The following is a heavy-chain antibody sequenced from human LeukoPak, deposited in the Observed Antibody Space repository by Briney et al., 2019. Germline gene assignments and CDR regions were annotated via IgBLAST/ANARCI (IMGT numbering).Heavy chain of an antibody. D-gene: IGHD1-1*01. Sequence: GGSLRLSCAASGFTFSSYSMNWVRQAPGKGLEWVSSISSSSSYIYYADSVKGRFTISRDNAKNSLYLQMNSLRAEDTAVYYCARPTRLSVSAPFSNWGQGTLVTVSS. CDR3: ARPTRLSVSAPFSN. V-gene: IGHV3-21*01. CDR1: GFTFSSYS. CDR2: ISSSSSYI. J-gene: IGHJ4*02.